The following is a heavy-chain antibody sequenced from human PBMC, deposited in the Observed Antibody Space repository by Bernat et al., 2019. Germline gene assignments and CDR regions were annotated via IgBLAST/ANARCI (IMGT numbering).Heavy chain of an antibody. V-gene: IGHV3-30*18. D-gene: IGHD3-22*01. CDR1: GFTFSSYG. CDR3: AKDLYYYDSSGYRSADYCCMDF. J-gene: IGHJ6*02. CDR2: ISYDGSNK. Sequence: QVQLVESGGGVVQPGRSLRLSCAASGFTFSSYGMHWFRQAPGKGLEWVAVISYDGSNKYYADSGKGRFTISRANSKNTLYLQMNSLRAKDTAVYYCAKDLYYYDSSGYRSADYCCMDFRGQVTTLTGSS.